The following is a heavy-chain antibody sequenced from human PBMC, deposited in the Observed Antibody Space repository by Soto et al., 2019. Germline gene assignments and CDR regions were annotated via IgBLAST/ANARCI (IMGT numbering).Heavy chain of an antibody. J-gene: IGHJ4*02. Sequence: VASLRRYFRTSGFMFRICPMTWVRQSPGKGLEWVSGISGSGGITYYADPVKGRFTISRDHSKNTLYLQMNSLRAEDTAVYYCAKDHYSSGWFVFDYWGQGP. D-gene: IGHD6-19*01. CDR1: GFMFRICP. V-gene: IGHV3-23*01. CDR2: ISGSGGIT. CDR3: AKDHYSSGWFVFDY.